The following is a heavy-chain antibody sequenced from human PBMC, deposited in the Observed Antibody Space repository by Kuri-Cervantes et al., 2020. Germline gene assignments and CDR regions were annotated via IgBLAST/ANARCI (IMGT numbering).Heavy chain of an antibody. CDR1: GFTFSSYA. CDR3: ARGHDRYCSSTSCSYNWFDP. Sequence: GGSLRLSCAASGFTFSSYAMHWVRQAPGKGLEWVAVISYDGSNKYYADSVKGRFTISRDNSKNALYLQMNSLRAEDTAVYYCARGHDRYCSSTSCSYNWFDPWGQGTLVTVSS. J-gene: IGHJ5*02. V-gene: IGHV3-30-3*01. CDR2: ISYDGSNK. D-gene: IGHD2-2*01.